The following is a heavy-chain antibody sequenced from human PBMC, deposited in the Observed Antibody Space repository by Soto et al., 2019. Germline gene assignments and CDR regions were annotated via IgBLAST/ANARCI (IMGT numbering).Heavy chain of an antibody. CDR2: ISYDGSNK. J-gene: IGHJ4*02. CDR3: AEVAVSGSFDY. Sequence: PGGSLRLSCPASGFTFSSYGMHWVRQAPGKGLEWVAVISYDGSNKYYADSVKGRFTISRDNSKNTLYLQMNSLRAEDTAVYYCAEVAVSGSFDYWGQGTLVTVSS. D-gene: IGHD3-16*01. CDR1: GFTFSSYG. V-gene: IGHV3-30*18.